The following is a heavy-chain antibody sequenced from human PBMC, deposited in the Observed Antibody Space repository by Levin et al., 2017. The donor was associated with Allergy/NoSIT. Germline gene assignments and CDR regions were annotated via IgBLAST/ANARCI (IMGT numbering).Heavy chain of an antibody. Sequence: GESLKISCAASGFTFSSYAMHWVRQAPGKGLEWVAVISYDGSNKYYADSVKGRFTISRDNSKNTLYLQMNSLRAEDTAVFYCAREASFGVVTLDYWGQGTLVTVSS. CDR2: ISYDGSNK. V-gene: IGHV3-30*04. J-gene: IGHJ4*02. CDR1: GFTFSSYA. CDR3: AREASFGVVTLDY. D-gene: IGHD3-3*01.